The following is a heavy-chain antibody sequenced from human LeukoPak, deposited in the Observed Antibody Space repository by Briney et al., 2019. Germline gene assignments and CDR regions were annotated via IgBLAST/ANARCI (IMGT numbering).Heavy chain of an antibody. CDR2: INTNTGNP. CDR3: ARVVGCGGDCYSGISDY. Sequence: ASVKVSCKASGYTFTSYTINWVRQAPGQGLEWMGWINTNTGNPTYAQGFTGRFVFSLDTSVSTAYLQISSLKAEDTAVYYCARVVGCGGDCYSGISDYWGQGTLVTVSS. J-gene: IGHJ4*02. V-gene: IGHV7-4-1*02. D-gene: IGHD2-21*02. CDR1: GYTFTSYT.